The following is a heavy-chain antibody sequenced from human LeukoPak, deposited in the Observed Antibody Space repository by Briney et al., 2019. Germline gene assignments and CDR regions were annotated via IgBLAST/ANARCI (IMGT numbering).Heavy chain of an antibody. J-gene: IGHJ6*03. CDR1: GFTFSRFE. CDR2: ISTGTYI. V-gene: IGHV3-21*05. D-gene: IGHD3-16*02. CDR3: ARDPGSAFGGVIAKVYYYYMDV. Sequence: GGSLRLSCVASGFTFSRFEMNWVRQAPGKGLEWISHISTGTYIAYTDSVKGRFTISRDNAKNSLYLQMNSLRAEDTAVYYCARDPGSAFGGVIAKVYYYYMDVWGKGTTVTVSS.